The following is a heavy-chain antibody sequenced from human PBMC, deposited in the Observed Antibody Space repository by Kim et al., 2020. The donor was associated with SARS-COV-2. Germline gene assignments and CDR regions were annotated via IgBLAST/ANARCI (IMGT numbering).Heavy chain of an antibody. V-gene: IGHV3-30*18. CDR3: AKGGYDFWSDPGVYYFDY. J-gene: IGHJ4*02. Sequence: GGSLRLSCAASGFTFSSYGMHWVRQAPGKGLEWVAVISYDGSNKYYADSVKGRFTISRDNSKNTLYLQMNSLRAEDTAVYYCAKGGYDFWSDPGVYYFDYWGQGTLVTVSS. D-gene: IGHD3-3*01. CDR1: GFTFSSYG. CDR2: ISYDGSNK.